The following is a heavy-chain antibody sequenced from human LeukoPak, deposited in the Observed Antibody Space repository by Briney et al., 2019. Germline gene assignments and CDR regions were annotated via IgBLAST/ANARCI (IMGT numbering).Heavy chain of an antibody. CDR2: IYTSGST. CDR1: GGSISGYY. Sequence: SETLSLTCTVSGGSISGYYWSWIRQPPGKGLEWIGYIYTSGSTNYNPSLKSRVTLSVDTSKNQISLKMSSVTAADTAVYYCARLGQRVSGTHHFDYWGQGTLVTVSS. D-gene: IGHD3-10*01. V-gene: IGHV4-4*09. CDR3: ARLGQRVSGTHHFDY. J-gene: IGHJ4*02.